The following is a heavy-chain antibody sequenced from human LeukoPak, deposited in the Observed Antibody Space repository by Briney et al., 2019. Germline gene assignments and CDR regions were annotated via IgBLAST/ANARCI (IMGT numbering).Heavy chain of an antibody. CDR3: ARVRDGYGSLDAFDI. V-gene: IGHV1-69*13. CDR2: IIPIFGTA. Sequence: ASVKVSCKASGGTFGSYAISWVRQAPGQGLEWMGGIIPIFGTANYAQKFQGRVTITADESTSTAYMELSSLRSEDTAVYYCARVRDGYGSLDAFDIWGQGTMVTVSS. CDR1: GGTFGSYA. J-gene: IGHJ3*02. D-gene: IGHD5-24*01.